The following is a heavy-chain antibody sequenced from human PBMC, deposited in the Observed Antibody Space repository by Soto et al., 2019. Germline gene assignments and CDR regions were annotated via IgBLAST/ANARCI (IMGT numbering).Heavy chain of an antibody. J-gene: IGHJ4*02. Sequence: EVQLLESGGGLVQPGGSLRLSCAVSGFTFKNYAMSWVRQAPGKGLEWVSAISGSGGSSTYYTDSVKGRFTISRDNSKNTLYLQMSSLRAEDTAVYYCAKGDDYGDYADYWGQGTLVTVSS. CDR1: GFTFKNYA. V-gene: IGHV3-23*01. CDR3: AKGDDYGDYADY. CDR2: ISGSGGSST. D-gene: IGHD4-17*01.